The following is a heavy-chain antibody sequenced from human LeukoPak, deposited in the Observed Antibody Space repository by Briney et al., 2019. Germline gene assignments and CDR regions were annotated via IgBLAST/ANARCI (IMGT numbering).Heavy chain of an antibody. CDR3: AKGKEDYYYDSSGYYYLDH. D-gene: IGHD3-22*01. CDR2: IRYDGSDK. Sequence: GGSLRLSCAASGFTFSSYVMHWVRQAPGKGLEWVAYIRYDGSDKYYADSVKGRFTISSDNPKNTLYLQMSSLRAEDTAVYHCAKGKEDYYYDSSGYYYLDHWGQGTPVTVSS. J-gene: IGHJ4*02. CDR1: GFTFSSYV. V-gene: IGHV3-30*02.